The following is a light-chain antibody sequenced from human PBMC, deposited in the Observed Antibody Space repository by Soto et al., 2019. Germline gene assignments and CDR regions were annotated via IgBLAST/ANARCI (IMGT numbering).Light chain of an antibody. Sequence: DIQMTQSPSSLSASVRETLRITCRASQSISSYLNWYQQKPGKAPKLLIYAASSLQSGVPSRFSGSGSGTDFTLTISSLQTEDFATYYCKQSYSTPLTFGGGTKVDIK. CDR3: KQSYSTPLT. CDR2: AAS. J-gene: IGKJ4*01. CDR1: QSISSY. V-gene: IGKV1-39*01.